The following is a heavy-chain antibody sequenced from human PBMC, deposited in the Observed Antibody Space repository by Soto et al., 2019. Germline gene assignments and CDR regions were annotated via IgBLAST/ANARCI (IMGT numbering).Heavy chain of an antibody. CDR2: ISNSGST. V-gene: IGHV4-30-4*08. CDR1: GGSVTSDEDY. D-gene: IGHD5-18*01. CDR3: AAESGSTYGYFDH. Sequence: SETLSLTCPVSGGSVTSDEDYWTWIRQTPGKGLEWIGYISNSGSTGYNPSLKTRLPMSVDRSKNQFTLRLTSVTAADTAVYFCAAESGSTYGYFDHWGQGTQVTVSS. J-gene: IGHJ4*02.